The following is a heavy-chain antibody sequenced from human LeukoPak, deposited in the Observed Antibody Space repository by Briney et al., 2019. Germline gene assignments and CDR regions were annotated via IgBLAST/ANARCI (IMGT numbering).Heavy chain of an antibody. V-gene: IGHV4-31*03. Sequence: SETLSLTCTVSGGSISSGGYYWSWIRQHPGKDLEWIGYIYYSGSTYYNPSLKSRVTISVDTSKNQFSLKLSSVTAADTAVYYCARRYYDSSGYLYFDYWGQGTLVTVSS. CDR1: GGSISSGGYY. CDR3: ARRYYDSSGYLYFDY. CDR2: IYYSGST. D-gene: IGHD3-22*01. J-gene: IGHJ4*02.